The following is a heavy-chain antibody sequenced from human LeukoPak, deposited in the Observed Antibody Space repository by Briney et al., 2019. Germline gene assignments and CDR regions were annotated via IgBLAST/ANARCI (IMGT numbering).Heavy chain of an antibody. CDR1: GGSFSGYY. J-gene: IGHJ4*02. CDR3: ARARAKDVFWSGRDPYYFDY. V-gene: IGHV4-34*01. D-gene: IGHD3-3*01. Sequence: SETLSLTCAVYGGSFSGYYWSWIRQPPGKGLEWIGEINHSGSTNYNPSLKSRVTISVDTSKSQFSLKLSSVTAADTAVYCCARARAKDVFWSGRDPYYFDYWGQGTLVTVSS. CDR2: INHSGST.